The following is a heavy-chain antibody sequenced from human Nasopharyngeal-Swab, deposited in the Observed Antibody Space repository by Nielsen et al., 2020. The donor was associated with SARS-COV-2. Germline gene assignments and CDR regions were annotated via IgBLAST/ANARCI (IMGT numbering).Heavy chain of an antibody. CDR2: IIPIFGTA. J-gene: IGHJ4*02. Sequence: WVRQAPGQGLEWMGGIIPIFGTANYAQKFQGRVTITADESTSTAYMELSCLRSEDTAVYYCASSAIWFGEFPFDYWGQGTLVTVSS. V-gene: IGHV1-69*01. D-gene: IGHD3-10*01. CDR3: ASSAIWFGEFPFDY.